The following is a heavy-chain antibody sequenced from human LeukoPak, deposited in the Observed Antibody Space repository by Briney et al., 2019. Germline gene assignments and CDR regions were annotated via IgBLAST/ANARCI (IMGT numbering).Heavy chain of an antibody. CDR2: ISWNSGSI. V-gene: IGHV3-9*01. CDR3: AKEGSGEISSGRYFDY. D-gene: IGHD6-19*01. J-gene: IGHJ4*02. Sequence: SLRLSCAASGFTFDDYAMHWVRQAPGKGLEWVSGISWNSGSIGYADSVKGRFTISRDNAKNSLYLQMNSLRAEDTALYYCAKEGSGEISSGRYFDYWGQGTLVTVSS. CDR1: GFTFDDYA.